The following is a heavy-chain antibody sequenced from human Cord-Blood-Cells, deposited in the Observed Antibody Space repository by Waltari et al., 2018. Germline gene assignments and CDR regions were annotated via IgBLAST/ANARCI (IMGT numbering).Heavy chain of an antibody. Sequence: QVQLAQSGAEVKKPGSSVKVSCKASGGTVSSYAISWVRQAHGQGLEWMGGIIPIFGTANYAQKFQGRVTITADESTSTAYMELSSLRSEDTAVYYCASGYCTNGVCYDAFDIWGQGTMVTVSS. CDR2: IIPIFGTA. CDR1: GGTVSSYA. J-gene: IGHJ3*02. V-gene: IGHV1-69*01. CDR3: ASGYCTNGVCYDAFDI. D-gene: IGHD2-8*01.